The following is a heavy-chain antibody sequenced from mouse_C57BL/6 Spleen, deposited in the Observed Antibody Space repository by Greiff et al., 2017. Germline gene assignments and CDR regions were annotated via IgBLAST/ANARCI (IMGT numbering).Heavy chain of an antibody. Sequence: VQRVESGPELVKPGASVKISCKASGYAFSSSWMNWVKQRPGKGLEWIGRIYPGDGDTNYNGKFKGKATLTADKSSSTAYMQLSSLTSEDSAVYFCAREDPYYFDYWGQGTTLTVSS. CDR1: GYAFSSSW. J-gene: IGHJ2*01. CDR2: IYPGDGDT. V-gene: IGHV1-82*01. CDR3: AREDPYYFDY.